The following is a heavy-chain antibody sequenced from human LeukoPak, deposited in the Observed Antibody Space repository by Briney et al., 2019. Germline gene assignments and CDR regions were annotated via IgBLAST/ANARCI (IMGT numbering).Heavy chain of an antibody. CDR2: IIPILDIA. V-gene: IGHV1-69*02. J-gene: IGHJ4*02. Sequence: ASVKVSCKASGGTFSSYTISWVRQAPGQGLEWVGRIIPILDIANYAQKFQGRVTITADKSTSTAYIELSSLRSDDTAVYYCAVPHYFGSGSSYKKCSFDYWGQGTLVTVFS. D-gene: IGHD3-10*01. CDR1: GGTFSSYT. CDR3: AVPHYFGSGSSYKKCSFDY.